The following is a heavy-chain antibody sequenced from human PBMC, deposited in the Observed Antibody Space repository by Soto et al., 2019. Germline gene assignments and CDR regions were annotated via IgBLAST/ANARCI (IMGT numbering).Heavy chain of an antibody. CDR3: ARNGRYSYGSQFDY. J-gene: IGHJ4*02. CDR2: IYYSGST. CDR1: GGSISSYY. Sequence: SETLSLTCTVSGGSISSYYWSWIRQPPGKGLEWIGYIYYSGSTNYKPSHKSRVTISVDTSKNQFSLKLSSVTAADTAVFYCARNGRYSYGSQFDYWGQGTPVTVSS. D-gene: IGHD5-18*01. V-gene: IGHV4-59*08.